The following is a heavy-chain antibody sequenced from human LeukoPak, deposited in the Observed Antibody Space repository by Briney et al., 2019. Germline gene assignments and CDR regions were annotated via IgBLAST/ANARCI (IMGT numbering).Heavy chain of an antibody. Sequence: GASVTVSCKASGYTFTVYYMHWVRQAPGQGLEWMGWINPNSGGTTYAQQFQGRVTMTRVTSISTAYMELSRLRSDDTAVYYCARLYSSGWYGSGRFDYWGQGTLVTVSS. CDR1: GYTFTVYY. CDR2: INPNSGGT. D-gene: IGHD6-19*01. J-gene: IGHJ4*02. V-gene: IGHV1-2*02. CDR3: ARLYSSGWYGSGRFDY.